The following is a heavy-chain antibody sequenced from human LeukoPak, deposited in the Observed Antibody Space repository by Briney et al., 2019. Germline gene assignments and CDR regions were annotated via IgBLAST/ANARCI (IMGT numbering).Heavy chain of an antibody. J-gene: IGHJ4*02. CDR3: AREPGGYNLATPFDY. CDR1: GGSISSYY. CDR2: IYYSGST. D-gene: IGHD1-20*01. Sequence: SETLSLTCTVSGGSISSYYWSWIRQPPGKGLEWIGYIYYSGSTNYNPSLKSRVTISVDTSKNQFSLKLSSVTAADTAVYYCAREPGGYNLATPFDYWGQGTLVTVSS. V-gene: IGHV4-59*12.